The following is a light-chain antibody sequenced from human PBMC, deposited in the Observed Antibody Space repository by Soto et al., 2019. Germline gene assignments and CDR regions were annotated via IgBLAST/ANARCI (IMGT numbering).Light chain of an antibody. V-gene: IGLV2-14*01. Sequence: QSALTQPASVSGSPGQSITISCTGTSSDVGGYNFVSWYQQHPGKAPKLIIYEVTHRPSGVSNRFSGSKSGNTASLTISGLQAEDEADYYCSSYTASNILEVFGTGPKLTVL. CDR1: SSDVGGYNF. CDR2: EVT. CDR3: SSYTASNILEV. J-gene: IGLJ1*01.